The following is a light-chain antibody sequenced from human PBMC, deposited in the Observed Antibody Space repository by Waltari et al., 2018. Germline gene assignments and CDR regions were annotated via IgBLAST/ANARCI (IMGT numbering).Light chain of an antibody. CDR2: ANT. V-gene: IGLV1-40*01. CDR3: QSYDTSLNVV. CDR1: SPNIRAGYD. Sequence: QSVLTQPPSLSGAPGQRVTISCTGSSPNIRAGYDIHWYQHLPGTAPKLLISANTNRPSGVPDRFSASKSGTSASLVITGLQAEDEADYYCQSYDTSLNVVFGGGTKLTVL. J-gene: IGLJ2*01.